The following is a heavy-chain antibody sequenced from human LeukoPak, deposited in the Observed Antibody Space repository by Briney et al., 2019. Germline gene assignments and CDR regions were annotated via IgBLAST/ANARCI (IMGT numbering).Heavy chain of an antibody. Sequence: GGSLRLSCAASGLSFSSYAMSWVRQAPGKGLEWVSAISSRSDGTWNVDSVRGRFTISRDNSKNTLYLQMNSLRAEDTALYYCVRDRRFPDDVFDIWGQGTMVTVSS. V-gene: IGHV3-23*01. CDR1: GLSFSSYA. J-gene: IGHJ3*02. CDR3: VRDRRFPDDVFDI. CDR2: ISSRSDGT. D-gene: IGHD2-21*01.